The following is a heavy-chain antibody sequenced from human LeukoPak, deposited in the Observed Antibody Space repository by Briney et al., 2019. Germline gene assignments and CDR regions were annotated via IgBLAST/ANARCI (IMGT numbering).Heavy chain of an antibody. CDR3: TTLSVWGPDY. CDR1: GFTFSSYG. V-gene: IGHV3-30*02. D-gene: IGHD3-16*01. CDR2: IRYDGSNK. J-gene: IGHJ4*02. Sequence: GGSLRLSCAASGFTFSSYGMHWVRQAPGKGLEWVAFIRYDGSNKYYADSVKGRFTISRDNSKNTLYLQMNSLKAEDTAVYYCTTLSVWGPDYWGQGTLVTVSS.